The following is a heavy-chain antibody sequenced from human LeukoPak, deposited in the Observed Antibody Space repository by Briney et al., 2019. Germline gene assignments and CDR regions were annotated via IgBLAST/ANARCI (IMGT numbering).Heavy chain of an antibody. CDR3: TRDGKGGSRVGYYFDY. J-gene: IGHJ4*02. Sequence: GGSLRLSCAASGFTFSSYSMNWVRQAPGKGLEWASYISSSSSSIYYADSVKGRFTISRDNAKNSLYLQMNSLRAEDTGVYYCTRDGKGGSRVGYYFDYWGQGTLVTVSS. D-gene: IGHD1-14*01. CDR2: ISSSSSSI. V-gene: IGHV3-48*04. CDR1: GFTFSSYS.